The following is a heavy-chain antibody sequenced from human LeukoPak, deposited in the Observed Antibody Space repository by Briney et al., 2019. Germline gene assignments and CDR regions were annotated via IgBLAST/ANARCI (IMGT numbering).Heavy chain of an antibody. V-gene: IGHV4-59*01. CDR3: ARARYSSSWYRGRNWFDP. CDR1: GGPISSYF. J-gene: IGHJ5*02. Sequence: SETLSLTCTVSGGPISSYFWSWIRQPPGKGLEWIGYIYYSGSTNYNPSLKSRVTISVDTSKNQFSLKLSSVTAADTAVYYCARARYSSSWYRGRNWFDPWGQGTLVTVSS. CDR2: IYYSGST. D-gene: IGHD6-13*01.